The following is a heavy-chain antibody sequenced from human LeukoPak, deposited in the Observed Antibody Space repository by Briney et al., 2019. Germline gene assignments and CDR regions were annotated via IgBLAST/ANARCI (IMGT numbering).Heavy chain of an antibody. J-gene: IGHJ4*02. CDR3: ARTIAGAGSYYGGTGFDY. Sequence: GGSLRLSCAVSGFTFSSYWMHWVRQAPGKGLVWVSRISSDESSTSYADSVKGRFTISRDNAKNTLYLHMNSLRAEDTAVYYCARTIAGAGSYYGGTGFDYWGQGTLVTVSP. V-gene: IGHV3-74*01. CDR2: ISSDESST. D-gene: IGHD6-19*01. CDR1: GFTFSSYW.